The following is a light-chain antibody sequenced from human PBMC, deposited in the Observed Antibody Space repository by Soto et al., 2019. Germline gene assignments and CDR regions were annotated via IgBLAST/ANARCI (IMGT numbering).Light chain of an antibody. Sequence: QSVLTQPASVSGSPGQSITMSCTGTDSDVGTYNLVSWYQHHPGKAPKLMIYEVNRRPSGVSNRFSGSKSGNTASLTISGLQAEDEGDYYCCSYTGSSTLEVFGTGTKVTV. V-gene: IGLV2-23*02. CDR1: DSDVGTYNL. CDR2: EVN. J-gene: IGLJ1*01. CDR3: CSYTGSSTLEV.